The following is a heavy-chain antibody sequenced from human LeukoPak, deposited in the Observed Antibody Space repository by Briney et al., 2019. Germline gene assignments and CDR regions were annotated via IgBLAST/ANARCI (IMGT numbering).Heavy chain of an antibody. J-gene: IGHJ4*02. CDR2: IYSGGST. V-gene: IGHV3-66*01. CDR3: ARDLLGYDSSGYSQLY. D-gene: IGHD3-22*01. Sequence: PGGSLRLSCAASGFTVSSNYMSWVRQAPGKGLEWVSVIYSGGSTYYADSVKGGFTISRDNSKNTLYLQMNSLRAEDTAVYYCARDLLGYDSSGYSQLYWGQGTLVTVSS. CDR1: GFTVSSNY.